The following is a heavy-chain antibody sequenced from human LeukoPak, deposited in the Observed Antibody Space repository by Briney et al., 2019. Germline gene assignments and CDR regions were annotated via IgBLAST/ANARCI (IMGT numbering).Heavy chain of an antibody. J-gene: IGHJ4*02. CDR3: ARGRSGGYS. V-gene: IGHV3-7*01. D-gene: IGHD2-15*01. CDR2: IKENESEK. Sequence: GGSLRLSCAASGFTFSSYWMNWVRQAPGRGLEWVANIKENESEKYYVDSAKGRFTISRDNAKNSLYLQMNSLRVEDTVVYYCARGRSGGYSWGQGTLVTVSS. CDR1: GFTFSSYW.